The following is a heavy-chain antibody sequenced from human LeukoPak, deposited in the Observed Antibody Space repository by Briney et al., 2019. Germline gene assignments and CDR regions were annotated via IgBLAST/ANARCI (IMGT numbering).Heavy chain of an antibody. J-gene: IGHJ4*02. CDR2: IRSKANSYAT. CDR3: ATRGPSGWYRY. V-gene: IGHV3-73*01. D-gene: IGHD6-19*01. CDR1: GFSFSGSA. Sequence: SGGSLRLSCAASGFSFSGSAMHWVRQASGKGLEWVGRIRSKANSYATAYAASVKGRFTISRDNSKNTLFLQMGSLRAEDMAVYYCATRGPSGWYRYWGQGTLVTVSS.